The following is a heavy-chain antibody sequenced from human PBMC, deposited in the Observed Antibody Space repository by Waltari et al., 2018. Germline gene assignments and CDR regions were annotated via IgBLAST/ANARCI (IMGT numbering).Heavy chain of an antibody. D-gene: IGHD2-21*01. J-gene: IGHJ6*02. V-gene: IGHV1-46*01. CDR3: ALDTGALWMDV. Sequence: GAEVKKPGASVKISCKTSEYTFTSSYIYWVRQAPGQGLEWMGIINPSGGSTIYAQKFQGRVTMTRDTSTSTVYMELSSLRSDDTAVYYCALDTGALWMDVWGQGTTVTVSS. CDR2: INPSGGST. CDR1: EYTFTSSY.